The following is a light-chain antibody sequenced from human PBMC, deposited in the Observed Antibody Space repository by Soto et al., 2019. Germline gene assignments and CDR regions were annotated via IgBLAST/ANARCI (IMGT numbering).Light chain of an antibody. CDR1: NIGNKR. CDR3: QVWDIMTDNYV. Sequence: SYELTQPPSVSVAPEKTATITCGGNNIGNKRVHWYRQKPGQAPVLVISYDSDRPSGIPERFSGSNSGNTATLTISRVEDGDEADYYCQVWDIMTDNYVFGPGIKVTVL. V-gene: IGLV3-21*04. CDR2: YDS. J-gene: IGLJ1*01.